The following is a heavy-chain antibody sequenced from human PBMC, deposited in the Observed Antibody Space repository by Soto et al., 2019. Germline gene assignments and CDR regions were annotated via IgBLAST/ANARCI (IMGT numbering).Heavy chain of an antibody. CDR1: GYTFTSYG. J-gene: IGHJ6*02. Sequence: ASVKVSCKASGYTFTSYGISWVRQAPGQGLEWMGWISAYNGNTNYAQKLQGRVTMTTDTSTSTAYMELRSLRSDDTAVYYCARDTRYCSGGSCYWVDYYGMDVWGQGTTVTVSS. CDR2: ISAYNGNT. V-gene: IGHV1-18*01. CDR3: ARDTRYCSGGSCYWVDYYGMDV. D-gene: IGHD2-15*01.